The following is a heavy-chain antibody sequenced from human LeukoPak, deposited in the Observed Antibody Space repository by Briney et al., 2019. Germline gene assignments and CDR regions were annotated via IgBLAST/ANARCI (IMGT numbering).Heavy chain of an antibody. D-gene: IGHD3-9*01. CDR2: ISRSSSYI. CDR3: TRNDILSGYSDY. Sequence: GGSLRLSCTASGFTFSSYEMNWVRQAPGKGLEWVSSISRSSSYIYYADSVKGRFTISRDNAKNSLYLQMNSLRAEDTAVYYCTRNDILSGYSDYWGQGTLVTVSS. V-gene: IGHV3-21*01. J-gene: IGHJ4*02. CDR1: GFTFSSYE.